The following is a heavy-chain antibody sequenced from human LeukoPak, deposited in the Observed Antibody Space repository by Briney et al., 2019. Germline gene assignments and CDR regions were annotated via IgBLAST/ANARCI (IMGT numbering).Heavy chain of an antibody. CDR3: ARVSMDSSGYYYWSNHYGMDV. J-gene: IGHJ6*02. CDR1: GYTFSSYG. D-gene: IGHD3-22*01. V-gene: IGHV1-18*01. CDR2: ISGYNGNT. Sequence: ASVKVSCKASGYTFSSYGISWVRQAPGQGLEWMGGISGYNGNTNYAQKLQGRVTMTTDTSTSTAYMELRSLRSDDTAVYYCARVSMDSSGYYYWSNHYGMDVWGQGTTVTVSS.